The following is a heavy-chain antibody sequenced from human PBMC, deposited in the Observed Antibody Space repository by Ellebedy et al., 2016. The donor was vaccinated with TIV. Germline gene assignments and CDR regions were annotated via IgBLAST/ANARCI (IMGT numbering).Heavy chain of an antibody. J-gene: IGHJ5*02. CDR2: IYYSGSN. CDR3: ARHVDGIAVAGRPDVGWFDP. CDR1: GGSISSYY. D-gene: IGHD6-19*01. V-gene: IGHV4-59*08. Sequence: MPSETLSLTCTVSGGSISSYYWSWIRQPPGKGLEWIGYIYYSGSNNYNPSLKSRVTISVDTSKNQFSLKLSSVTAADTAVYYCARHVDGIAVAGRPDVGWFDPWGQGTLVTVSS.